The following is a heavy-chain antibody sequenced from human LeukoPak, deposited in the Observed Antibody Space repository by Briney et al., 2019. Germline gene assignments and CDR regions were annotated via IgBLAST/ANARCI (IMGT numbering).Heavy chain of an antibody. CDR3: ARECRSTSCYGGGPYYYYYGMDV. J-gene: IGHJ6*02. Sequence: ASVKVSCKASGYTFTGYYMHWVRQAPGQGLEWMGWINPNSGSTNYAQKFQGRVTMTRDTSISTAYMELSRLRSDDTAVYYCARECRSTSCYGGGPYYYYYGMDVWGQGTTVTVSS. V-gene: IGHV1-2*02. CDR1: GYTFTGYY. D-gene: IGHD2-2*01. CDR2: INPNSGST.